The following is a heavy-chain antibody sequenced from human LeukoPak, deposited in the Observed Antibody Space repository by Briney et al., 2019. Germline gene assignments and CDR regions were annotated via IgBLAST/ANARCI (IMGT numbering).Heavy chain of an antibody. V-gene: IGHV3-15*01. Sequence: GGSLRLSCAASGFTFSNPWMSWVRQAPGKGLEWVGRIKSKTDGGTTDYAAPVKGRFTTSRDKSKNTLYLQMNSLKTEDTAVYYCTTDTYSGSSHGGYWGQGTLVTVSS. CDR2: IKSKTDGGTT. D-gene: IGHD1-26*01. CDR3: TTDTYSGSSHGGY. CDR1: GFTFSNPW. J-gene: IGHJ4*02.